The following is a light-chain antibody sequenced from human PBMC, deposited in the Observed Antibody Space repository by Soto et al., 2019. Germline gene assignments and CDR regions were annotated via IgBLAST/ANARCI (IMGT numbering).Light chain of an antibody. CDR1: SSNIGAGYD. V-gene: IGLV1-40*01. Sequence: QSVLTQPPSVSGAPGQRVTISCTGTSSNIGAGYDVHWYQHLPGTAPKLLIYGNTIRPSGVTDRFSGSKSGTSASLAITGLQAEDEANYYCLSYDRRPRGYVFATGTNVIVL. CDR3: LSYDRRPRGYV. CDR2: GNT. J-gene: IGLJ1*01.